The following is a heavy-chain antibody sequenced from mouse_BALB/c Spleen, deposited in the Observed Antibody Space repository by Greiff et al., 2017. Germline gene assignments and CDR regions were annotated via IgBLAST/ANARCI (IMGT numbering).Heavy chain of an antibody. Sequence: EVQLQQSGAELVKPGASVKLSCTASGFNIKDTYMHWVKQRPEQGLEWIGRIDPANGNTKYDPKFQGKATITADTSSNTAYLQLSSLTSEDTAVYYCARTTTATAMDYWGQGTSVTVSS. J-gene: IGHJ4*01. D-gene: IGHD1-2*01. CDR3: ARTTTATAMDY. V-gene: IGHV14-3*02. CDR1: GFNIKDTY. CDR2: IDPANGNT.